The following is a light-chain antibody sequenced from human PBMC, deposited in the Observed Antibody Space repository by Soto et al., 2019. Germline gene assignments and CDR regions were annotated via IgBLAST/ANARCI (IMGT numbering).Light chain of an antibody. J-gene: IGKJ1*01. Sequence: EIVMTQSPATLSVSPGERATLSCRASQSVSSNLAWYQQKPGQAPRLLIYGASIRDTGIPARFSGSGSGTEFTLTISSLQSEDFAVYYCQQYNNWPPDTFGQGTKVEIK. V-gene: IGKV3-15*01. CDR3: QQYNNWPPDT. CDR2: GAS. CDR1: QSVSSN.